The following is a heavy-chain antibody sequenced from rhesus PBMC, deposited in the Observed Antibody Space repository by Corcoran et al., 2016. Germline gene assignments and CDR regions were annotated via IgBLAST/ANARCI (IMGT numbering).Heavy chain of an antibody. J-gene: IGHJ4*01. CDR3: TKDGY. V-gene: IGHV3S42*01. CDR1: GFPFSSSW. CDR2: ITSGGDNT. Sequence: EIQLVESGGGLVKPGGSRTLSCAAAGFPFSSSWVNWVRQTPGNGLEWISAITSGGDNTYYADSVKGRFTVSRDNSKNTLSLQMNSLRPEDTAVYYCTKDGYWGQGVLVTVSS.